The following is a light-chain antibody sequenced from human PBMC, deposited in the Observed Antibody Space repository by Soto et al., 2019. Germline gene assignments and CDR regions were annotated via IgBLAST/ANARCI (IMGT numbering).Light chain of an antibody. J-gene: IGLJ2*01. CDR2: EVS. CDR1: NSDVGAYKY. Sequence: QSVLTQPASVSGSPGQSITISCTGTNSDVGAYKYVSWYQQHPGKAPKLMIYEVSNRPSGVSHRFSGSKSGNTASLTISGLQAEDEADYYCSSYTSSSTLVVFGGGTQLTVL. V-gene: IGLV2-14*01. CDR3: SSYTSSSTLVV.